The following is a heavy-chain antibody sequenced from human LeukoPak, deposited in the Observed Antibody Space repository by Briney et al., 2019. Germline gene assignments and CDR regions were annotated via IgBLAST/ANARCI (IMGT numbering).Heavy chain of an antibody. CDR3: AKDIFGYSSGWTGFDY. CDR1: GFTFDDYA. D-gene: IGHD6-19*01. J-gene: IGHJ4*02. V-gene: IGHV3-9*03. Sequence: PGGSLRLSCAASGFTFDDYAMHWVRQAPGKGLEWVSGISWNSGSIGYADSVKGRFTISRDNAKNSLYLQMNSLRAEDMALHYCAKDIFGYSSGWTGFDYWGQGTLVTVSS. CDR2: ISWNSGSI.